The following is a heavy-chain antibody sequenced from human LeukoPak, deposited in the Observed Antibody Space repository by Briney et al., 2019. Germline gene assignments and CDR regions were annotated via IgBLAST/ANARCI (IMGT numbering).Heavy chain of an antibody. D-gene: IGHD6-19*01. Sequence: PGGSLRLSCAASGFTFSDYNMYWVRQAPGKGLESVSFIGTTSSTMYYADSVKGRFTISRDNAKNSLYLQMNSLRAEDTAVYYCASLYSSGFVDYWGQGTLVTVSS. J-gene: IGHJ4*02. CDR1: GFTFSDYN. V-gene: IGHV3-48*01. CDR2: IGTTSSTM. CDR3: ASLYSSGFVDY.